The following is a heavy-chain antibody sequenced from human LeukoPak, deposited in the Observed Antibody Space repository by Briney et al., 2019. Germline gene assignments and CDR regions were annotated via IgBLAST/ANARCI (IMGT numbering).Heavy chain of an antibody. D-gene: IGHD2-2*01. Sequence: GGSLRLSCAASGFTFSSYEMNWVRQAPGKGLEWVSYISSSGSTIYYADSVKGRFTISRDNAKNSLYLQMNSLRAEDTAVYYCAREVVVPAAMSFYYYYYMDVWGKGTTVIISS. CDR3: AREVVVPAAMSFYYYYYMDV. CDR1: GFTFSSYE. CDR2: ISSSGSTI. V-gene: IGHV3-48*03. J-gene: IGHJ6*03.